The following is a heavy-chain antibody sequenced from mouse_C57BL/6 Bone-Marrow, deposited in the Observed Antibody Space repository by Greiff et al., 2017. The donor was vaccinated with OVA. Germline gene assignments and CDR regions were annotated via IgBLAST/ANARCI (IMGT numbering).Heavy chain of an antibody. Sequence: EVKLQESGPGLVKPSQSLSLTCSVTGYSITSGYYWNWIRQFPGNKLEWMGYISYDGSNNYNPSLKNRISITRDTSKNQFFLKLNSVTTEDTATYYCARVYSSYGYFDYWGQGTTLTVSS. CDR1: GYSITSGYY. J-gene: IGHJ2*01. V-gene: IGHV3-6*01. CDR2: ISYDGSN. CDR3: ARVYSSYGYFDY. D-gene: IGHD2-5*01.